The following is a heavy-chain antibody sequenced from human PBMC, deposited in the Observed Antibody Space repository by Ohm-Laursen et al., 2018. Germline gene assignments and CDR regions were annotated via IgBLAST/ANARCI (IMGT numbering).Heavy chain of an antibody. Sequence: SETLSLTCAVYGGSLSLYYWSWIRQPPGKGLEWIGEIKHSGSTNYNPSLKSRVTISVDTSKNQFSLKVSSVTAADTAVYYCARRPFDYFNYGYHYYGLDVWGQGTTVTVSS. CDR3: ARRPFDYFNYGYHYYGLDV. CDR2: IKHSGST. CDR1: GGSLSLYY. D-gene: IGHD4-11*01. V-gene: IGHV4-34*01. J-gene: IGHJ6*02.